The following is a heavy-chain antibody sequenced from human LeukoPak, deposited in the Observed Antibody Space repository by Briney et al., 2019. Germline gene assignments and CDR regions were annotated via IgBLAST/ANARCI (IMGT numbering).Heavy chain of an antibody. CDR2: ISFNGNNK. CDR1: GFTFSSYA. D-gene: IGHD6-13*01. Sequence: PPGGSLRLSCAASGFTFSSYAMSWVRQAPGKGLEWVGMISFNGNNKYYADSVKGRFTISRDNSKSTLFLQVNSLRVEDTALYYCARDYDPYAGSWYFDYWGQGTLVTVSS. J-gene: IGHJ4*02. V-gene: IGHV3-30-3*01. CDR3: ARDYDPYAGSWYFDY.